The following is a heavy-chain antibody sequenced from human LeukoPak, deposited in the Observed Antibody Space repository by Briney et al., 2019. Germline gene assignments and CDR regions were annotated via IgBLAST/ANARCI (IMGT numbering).Heavy chain of an antibody. CDR3: AKRGDGSGYYFDY. CDR2: ISPTGSTT. J-gene: IGHJ4*02. CDR1: GFSFSGHW. V-gene: IGHV3-74*01. D-gene: IGHD3-22*01. Sequence: GGSLRLSCTASGFSFSGHWMHWARQLPGKGLVWVSRISPTGSTTSYADSVKGRFTISRDNSKNTLYLQMNSLRAEDTAVYYCAKRGDGSGYYFDYWGQGTLVTVSS.